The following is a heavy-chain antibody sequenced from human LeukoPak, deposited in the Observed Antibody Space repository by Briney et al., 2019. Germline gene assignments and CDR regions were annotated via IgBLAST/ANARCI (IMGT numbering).Heavy chain of an antibody. CDR1: GCTFRNDW. Sequence: PGASLRLSCAAAGCTFRNDWMSWGPQAPGKKLEWVGHINTKTDGGTTDLAAPVKGRFTISRDDSKTTLYLQMNSLKTEDTALYYCTTSVPHCSGGRCYYYFDYWGEGTLVTVSS. J-gene: IGHJ4*02. V-gene: IGHV3-15*01. CDR3: TTSVPHCSGGRCYYYFDY. D-gene: IGHD2-15*01. CDR2: INTKTDGGTT.